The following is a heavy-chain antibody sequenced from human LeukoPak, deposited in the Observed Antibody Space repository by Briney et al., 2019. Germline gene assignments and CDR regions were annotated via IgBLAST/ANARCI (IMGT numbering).Heavy chain of an antibody. D-gene: IGHD6-19*01. CDR3: ARDSIAVAGTVDY. Sequence: ASVKVSCKASGYTFTNYGISWVRQAPGQGLEWMGWVSAFNGDTDYAQKHQGRVTMTTDTSTSTAYMELRSLRSDDTAMYYCARDSIAVAGTVDYWGQGTLVTVSS. V-gene: IGHV1-18*01. CDR2: VSAFNGDT. J-gene: IGHJ4*02. CDR1: GYTFTNYG.